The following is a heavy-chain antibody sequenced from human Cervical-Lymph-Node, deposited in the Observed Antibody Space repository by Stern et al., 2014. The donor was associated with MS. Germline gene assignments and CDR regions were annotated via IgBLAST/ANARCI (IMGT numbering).Heavy chain of an antibody. V-gene: IGHV3-11*01. Sequence: VQLGESGGGLVRPGGSLRLSCAASGFTFTDYYMNWIRQAPGKGLEWVSYISASGSTIYVADSVKGRFTISRDNAKESVYLQMNSLRVEDTAMYYCARERDGADYWGQGTLVTVSS. J-gene: IGHJ4*02. CDR3: ARERDGADY. D-gene: IGHD5-24*01. CDR2: ISASGSTI. CDR1: GFTFTDYY.